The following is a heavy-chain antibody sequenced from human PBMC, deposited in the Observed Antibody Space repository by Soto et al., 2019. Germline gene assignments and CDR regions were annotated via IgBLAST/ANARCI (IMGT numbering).Heavy chain of an antibody. Sequence: QVQLVQSGAEVQKPGSSVKVSCKASGGTFSSYAISWVRQAPGQGLEWMGGIIPISETTNYAQKFQGRVTITADESKSTAYMGLSSLRSEETAVYYCARSQGSSTSLEIYYYYYYGMDVWGQGTTVTVSS. V-gene: IGHV1-69*01. CDR1: GGTFSSYA. CDR3: ARSQGSSTSLEIYYYYYYGMDV. J-gene: IGHJ6*02. CDR2: IIPISETT. D-gene: IGHD2-2*01.